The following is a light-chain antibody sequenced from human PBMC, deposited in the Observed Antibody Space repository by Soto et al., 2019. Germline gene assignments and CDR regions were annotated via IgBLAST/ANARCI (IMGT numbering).Light chain of an antibody. V-gene: IGKV1-27*01. Sequence: DVQMTQSPSSLSASVGDRVTITCRASQGISSFLAWYQQIPGKVPKLLIYSASTLQSGVPSRFSGSGSGTDFTLTISSLQPEDVATYYCQKYNSPPSITFGQGTRLEIK. CDR1: QGISSF. J-gene: IGKJ5*01. CDR3: QKYNSPPSIT. CDR2: SAS.